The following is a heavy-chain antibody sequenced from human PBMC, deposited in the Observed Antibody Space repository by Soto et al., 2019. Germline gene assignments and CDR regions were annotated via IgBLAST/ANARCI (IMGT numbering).Heavy chain of an antibody. Sequence: VACEASVYTFTGYDIKWVRQATGQDLARMGWMNPNIGNTGYPQKFQVRVTMTRNTSISTAYMELSSLRSEDTAVYYCVLGLTTNMPDGLESWGRGTMVTVSS. CDR2: MNPNIGNT. V-gene: IGHV1-8*01. CDR1: VYTFTGYD. J-gene: IGHJ3*02. CDR3: VLGLTTNMPDGLES. D-gene: IGHD3-16*01.